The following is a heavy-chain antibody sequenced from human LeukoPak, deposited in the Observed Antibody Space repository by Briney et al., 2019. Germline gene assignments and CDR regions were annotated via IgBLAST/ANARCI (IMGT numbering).Heavy chain of an antibody. D-gene: IGHD4-11*01. J-gene: IGHJ4*02. V-gene: IGHV1-2*02. CDR2: INPNSGGT. Sequence: GASVTVSFTSSVYTFTFYYMHWVRQAPGQGREWMGWINPNSGGTNYAQKFQGRVTMTSDTSISTAYMELSRLRSDDTAVYYCARGNTHYLDYWGQGTLVTVSS. CDR1: VYTFTFYY. CDR3: ARGNTHYLDY.